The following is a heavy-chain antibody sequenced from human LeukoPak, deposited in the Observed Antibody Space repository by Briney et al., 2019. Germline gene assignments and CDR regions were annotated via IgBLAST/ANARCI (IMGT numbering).Heavy chain of an antibody. D-gene: IGHD2-2*01. CDR2: INHSGST. V-gene: IGHV4-34*01. CDR3: ARAISLVVPAARASWFDP. J-gene: IGHJ5*02. Sequence: SETLSLTCAVYGGSFSGYYWSWIRQPPGKGLEWIGEINHSGSTNYNPSLKSRVTISVDTSKNQFSLKLSSVTAADTAVYYCARAISLVVPAARASWFDPWGQGTLVTVSS. CDR1: GGSFSGYY.